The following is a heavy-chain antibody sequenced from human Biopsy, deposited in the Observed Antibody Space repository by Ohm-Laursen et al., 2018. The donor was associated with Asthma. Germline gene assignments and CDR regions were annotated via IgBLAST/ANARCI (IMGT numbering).Heavy chain of an antibody. V-gene: IGHV1-3*04. CDR1: GYNFISFA. CDR2: VNTGNGDT. J-gene: IGHJ3*01. CDR3: ARTYYDFLTGQVKDVFGV. Sequence: SVKVSCNASGYNFISFAIHWVRQAPGQRLEWMGWVNTGNGDTKYSQRFQGRVTITRDTSASTAYMELRSLRSEDTATYYCARTYYDFLTGQVKDVFGVWGQGTMVTVSS. D-gene: IGHD3-9*01.